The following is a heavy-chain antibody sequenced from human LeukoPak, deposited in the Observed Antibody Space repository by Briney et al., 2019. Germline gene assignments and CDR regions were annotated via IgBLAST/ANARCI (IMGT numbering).Heavy chain of an antibody. D-gene: IGHD6-13*01. V-gene: IGHV4-30-4*01. Sequence: SETLSLTCTVSGGSISSGDYYWSWIRQPPGKGLEWIGYIYYSGSTYYNPSLKSRVTISVDTSKNQFSLKLSSVTAADTAVYYCARVGPNIAAAVRNWGQGTLVTVSS. CDR2: IYYSGST. J-gene: IGHJ4*02. CDR1: GGSISSGDYY. CDR3: ARVGPNIAAAVRN.